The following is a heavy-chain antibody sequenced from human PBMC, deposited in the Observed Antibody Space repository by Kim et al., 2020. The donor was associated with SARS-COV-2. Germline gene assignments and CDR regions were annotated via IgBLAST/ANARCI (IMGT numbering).Heavy chain of an antibody. CDR3: ARSGVLLEWYYGMDV. D-gene: IGHD3-3*01. V-gene: IGHV4-59*13. CDR2: IYYSGST. J-gene: IGHJ6*02. Sequence: SETLSLTCTVSGGSISSYYWSWIRQPPGKGLEWIGYIYYSGSTNYNPSLKSRVTISVDTSKNQFSLKLSSVTAADTAVYYCARSGVLLEWYYGMDVWGQGTTVTVSS. CDR1: GGSISSYY.